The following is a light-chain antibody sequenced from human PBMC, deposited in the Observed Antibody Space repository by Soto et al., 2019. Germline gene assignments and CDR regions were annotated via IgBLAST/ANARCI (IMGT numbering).Light chain of an antibody. J-gene: IGKJ3*01. CDR1: QSVSIN. CDR3: QQYNKCPPFT. V-gene: IGKV3-15*01. Sequence: EIFMTPAPAPLSVSPREIASLSFGSGQSVSINLVWYQQKPGQAPRLLIYAASARATAIPARFSGSGSGTEFTLTIISLQSEDFAVYYCQQYNKCPPFTFGPGTKVDIK. CDR2: AAS.